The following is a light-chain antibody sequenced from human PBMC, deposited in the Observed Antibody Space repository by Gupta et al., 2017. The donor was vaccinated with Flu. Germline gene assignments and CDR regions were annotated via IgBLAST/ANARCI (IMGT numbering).Light chain of an antibody. J-gene: IGKJ4*01. CDR1: QSISNN. CDR2: DAS. V-gene: IGKV3-11*01. CDR3: QQHSNWPLT. Sequence: EIVLPQSPATLSLSPGEGATLSCRASQSISNNLAWYQQKPGQAPRLLIYDASNRATGIPARFSGSGSGTYFTLTISSLEPEDFAVYYCQQHSNWPLTFGGGTNVEIK.